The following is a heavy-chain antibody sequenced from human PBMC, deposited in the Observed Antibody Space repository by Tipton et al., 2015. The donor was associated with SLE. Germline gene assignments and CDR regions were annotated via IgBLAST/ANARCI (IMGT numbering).Heavy chain of an antibody. CDR2: ISGSGGST. Sequence: SLRLSCAASGFTFSSYAMSWVRQAPGKGLEWVSAISGSGGSTYYADSVKGRFTISRDNSKNTLYLQMNSLRAEDTAVYYCAKDNGFDGDYGYSWFDPWGQGTLVTVSS. CDR1: GFTFSSYA. V-gene: IGHV3-23*01. J-gene: IGHJ5*02. D-gene: IGHD4-17*01. CDR3: AKDNGFDGDYGYSWFDP.